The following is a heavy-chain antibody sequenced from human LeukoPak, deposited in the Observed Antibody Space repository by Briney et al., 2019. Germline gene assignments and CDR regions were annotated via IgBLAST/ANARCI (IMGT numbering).Heavy chain of an antibody. Sequence: ASVKVSCKASGYTFTSYDINWVRQATGQGLGWMGWMNPNSGNTGYAQKFQGRVTITRNTSISTAYMELSSLRSEDTAVYYCARKVPAARRGRWFDPWGQGTLVTVSS. V-gene: IGHV1-8*03. D-gene: IGHD2-2*01. CDR2: MNPNSGNT. CDR1: GYTFTSYD. CDR3: ARKVPAARRGRWFDP. J-gene: IGHJ5*02.